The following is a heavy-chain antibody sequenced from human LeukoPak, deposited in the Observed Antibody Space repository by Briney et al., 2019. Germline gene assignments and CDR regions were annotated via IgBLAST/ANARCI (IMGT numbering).Heavy chain of an antibody. V-gene: IGHV1-46*01. CDR3: PRGVRGYSYGPPYYFAY. CDR1: GYTFTSYY. D-gene: IGHD5-18*01. J-gene: IGHJ4*02. Sequence: ASVKVSCKASGYTFTSYYMHWVRHAPVQGLEWMGIINPSGGSTSYAQKFQGRVTITRGTCTSTVYMERSSLRAEDTAVYYCPRGVRGYSYGPPYYFAYWGQGPLVTVSS. CDR2: INPSGGST.